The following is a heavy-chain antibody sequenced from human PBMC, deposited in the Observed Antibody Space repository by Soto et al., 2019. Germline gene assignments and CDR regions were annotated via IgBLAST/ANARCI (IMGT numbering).Heavy chain of an antibody. V-gene: IGHV3-7*01. CDR2: IKQDVSEK. Sequence: PGGSLRLSCAASGFTFSSYWMSWVRQAPGKGLEWVANIKQDVSEKYYVDSVRGRFTISRDNAKNSLYLQMNSLRAEDTAVYYCAREGRSGSYYFDYWGQGTLVTVSS. CDR3: AREGRSGSYYFDY. J-gene: IGHJ4*02. D-gene: IGHD1-26*01. CDR1: GFTFSSYW.